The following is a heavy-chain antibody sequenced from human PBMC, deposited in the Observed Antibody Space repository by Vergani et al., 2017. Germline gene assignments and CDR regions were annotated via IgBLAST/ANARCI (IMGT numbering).Heavy chain of an antibody. J-gene: IGHJ4*02. Sequence: EVQLLESGGGLVKPGGSLRLSCAASGFTFSSYSMNWVRQAPGKGLEWVSSTSSRSSYIYYADSVKGRYTISRDNAKNSLYLQMNSLRAEDTAVYYCARVLLYGDYLFSGGAFDYWGQGTLVTVSS. CDR1: GFTFSSYS. CDR2: TSSRSSYI. CDR3: ARVLLYGDYLFSGGAFDY. D-gene: IGHD4-17*01. V-gene: IGHV3-21*01.